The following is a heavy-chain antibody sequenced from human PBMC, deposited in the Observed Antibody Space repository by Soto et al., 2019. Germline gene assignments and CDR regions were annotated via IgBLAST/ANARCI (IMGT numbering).Heavy chain of an antibody. CDR2: IIPIFGTA. J-gene: IGHJ4*02. D-gene: IGHD3-22*01. V-gene: IGHV1-69*01. CDR1: GGTFSRHA. Sequence: QVQLVQSGAEVRKPGSSVKVSCKASGGTFSRHAISWVRQAPGQGLEWMGGIIPIFGTANHAQKFQGRVTIIAHESTSTVYMELSSLTSEATAMYYCARGWGYDSNDYYYAYWGQGTLVIVSS. CDR3: ARGWGYDSNDYYYAY.